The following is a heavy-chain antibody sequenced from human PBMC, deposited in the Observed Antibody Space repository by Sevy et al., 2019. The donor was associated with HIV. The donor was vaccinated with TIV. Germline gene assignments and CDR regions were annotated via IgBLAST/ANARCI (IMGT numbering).Heavy chain of an antibody. J-gene: IGHJ3*02. CDR1: GFTFSSYA. V-gene: IGHV3-30-3*01. Sequence: GGSLRLSCAASGFTFSSYAMHWVRQAPGKGLEWVAVISYDGSNKYYADSVKGRFTISRDNSKNTLYLQMNSLRAEDTAVYYCAKGADYYDSSGYYYGAFDIWGQRTMVTGSS. CDR3: AKGADYYDSSGYYYGAFDI. CDR2: ISYDGSNK. D-gene: IGHD3-22*01.